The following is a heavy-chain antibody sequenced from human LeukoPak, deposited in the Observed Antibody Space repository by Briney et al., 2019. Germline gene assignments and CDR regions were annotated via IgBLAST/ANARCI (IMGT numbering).Heavy chain of an antibody. D-gene: IGHD3-16*01. V-gene: IGHV4-61*02. CDR1: GGSISSGRFY. CDR3: ARRRLGEFFDY. CDR2: IFTTGST. Sequence: SETLSLTCTVSGGSISSGRFYWSWIRQPAGKGLEWIGRIFTTGSTNYNPSLKSRVTISVDTSKNQFSLKLSSVTAADTAVYYCARRRLGEFFDYWGQGTLVTVSS. J-gene: IGHJ4*02.